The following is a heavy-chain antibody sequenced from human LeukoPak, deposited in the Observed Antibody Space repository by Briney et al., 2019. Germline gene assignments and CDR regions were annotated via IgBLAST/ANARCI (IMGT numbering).Heavy chain of an antibody. CDR1: GGSISSYY. J-gene: IGHJ3*02. CDR2: IYYSGST. D-gene: IGHD2-2*02. V-gene: IGHV4-59*01. Sequence: SETLSLTCTVSGGSISSYYWSWIRQPPGKGLEWIGYIYYSGSTNYNPSLKSRVTISVDTSKNQFSLKLSSVTAADTAVYHCARDVLYPRNDAFDIWGQGTMVTVSS. CDR3: ARDVLYPRNDAFDI.